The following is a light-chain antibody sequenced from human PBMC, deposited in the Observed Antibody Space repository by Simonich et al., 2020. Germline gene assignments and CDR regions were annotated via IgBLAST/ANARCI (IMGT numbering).Light chain of an antibody. CDR2: DVR. J-gene: IGLJ2*01. V-gene: IGLV2-14*01. CDR1: SSDVGGYNY. CDR3: SSYTSSSTLV. Sequence: QSALTQPASVSGSPGQSITISCTGTSSDVGGYNYVSWYQQHPGKAPKLMIYDVRKRPSGVSNRFSGSKSGNTASLTIYGLQAEDEADYYCSSYTSSSTLVFGGGTKLTVL.